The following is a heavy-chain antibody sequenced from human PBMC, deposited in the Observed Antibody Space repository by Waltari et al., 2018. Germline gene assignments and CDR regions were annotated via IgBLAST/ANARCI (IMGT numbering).Heavy chain of an antibody. CDR1: GYTFTDYY. CDR3: ATTPLYCGGDCPFDY. CDR2: VDPEDGET. D-gene: IGHD2-21*01. Sequence: EVQLVQSGAEVTKPGATVKISCKSSGYTFTDYYMHWVQQAPGNGLEWMGRVDPEDGETIDAEKCQGRVTITADTSTDTAYMELSSLRSEDTAVYYCATTPLYCGGDCPFDYWGQGTLVTVSS. V-gene: IGHV1-69-2*01. J-gene: IGHJ4*02.